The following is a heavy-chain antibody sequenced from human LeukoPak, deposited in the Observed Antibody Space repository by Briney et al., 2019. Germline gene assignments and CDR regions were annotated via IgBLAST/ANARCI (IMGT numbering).Heavy chain of an antibody. Sequence: ASVKVSCKASGYTFTNNYLHWVRQAPGQGLEWMGIINPSGGRTTYAQNFQGRLTMTVDTSTSTVYMELSSLRSEDTAAYYCARIPEMATMKGLAYWGQGTLVTVSS. CDR3: ARIPEMATMKGLAY. CDR2: INPSGGRT. J-gene: IGHJ4*02. D-gene: IGHD5-24*01. CDR1: GYTFTNNY. V-gene: IGHV1-46*01.